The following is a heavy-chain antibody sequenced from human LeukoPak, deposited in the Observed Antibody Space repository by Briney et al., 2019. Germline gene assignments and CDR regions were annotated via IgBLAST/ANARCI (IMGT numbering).Heavy chain of an antibody. Sequence: GESLKISCKSSGYSFTSYWIGWVRQMPGKGLEWMGIIYPGGSDTRYSPSFQGQVTISADKSISTAYLQWSSLKASDTAMYYCARRKYYYDSSGYSEGPFDYWGQGTLVTVSS. V-gene: IGHV5-51*01. CDR3: ARRKYYYDSSGYSEGPFDY. D-gene: IGHD3-22*01. J-gene: IGHJ4*02. CDR1: GYSFTSYW. CDR2: IYPGGSDT.